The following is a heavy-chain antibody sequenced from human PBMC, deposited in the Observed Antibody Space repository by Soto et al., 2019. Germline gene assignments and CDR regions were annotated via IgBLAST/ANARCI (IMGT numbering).Heavy chain of an antibody. CDR2: ISGSGDNT. J-gene: IGHJ4*02. CDR1: GFPFRSFA. V-gene: IGHV3-23*01. CDR3: AKGSFGSGTYSE. D-gene: IGHD3-10*01. Sequence: EVQLLESGGGLVQPGGSLRLSCAASGFPFRSFAMTWVRRAPGKGLEWVSAISGSGDNTYYADSVKGRFTISRDNSKNTLSLQMNSLRAEDTAVYYCAKGSFGSGTYSEWGQGALVTVSS.